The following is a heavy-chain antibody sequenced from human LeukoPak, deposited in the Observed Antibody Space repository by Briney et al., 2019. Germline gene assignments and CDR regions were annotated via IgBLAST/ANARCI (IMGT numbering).Heavy chain of an antibody. D-gene: IGHD6-19*01. J-gene: IGHJ4*02. CDR1: GFTVSSNY. CDR3: ARAAGLA. V-gene: IGHV3-21*01. Sequence: GGSLRLSCAASGFTVSSNYMSWVRQAPGKGLEWVSSISSSSSYIYYADSVKGRFTISRDNAKNSLYLQMNSLRAEDTAVYYCARAAGLAWGQGTLVTVSS. CDR2: ISSSSSYI.